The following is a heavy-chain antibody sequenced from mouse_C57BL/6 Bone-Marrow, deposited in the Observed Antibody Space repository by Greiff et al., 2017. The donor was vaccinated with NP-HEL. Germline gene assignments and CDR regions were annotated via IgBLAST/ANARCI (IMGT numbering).Heavy chain of an antibody. CDR1: GFTFSSYA. J-gene: IGHJ2*01. CDR2: ISDGGSYT. Sequence: EVQRVESGGGLVKPGGSLKLSCAASGFTFSSYAMSWVRQTPEKRLEWVATISDGGSYTYYPDNVKGRFTISRDNAKNNLYLQMSHLKSEDTAMYYCARDGYEGFDYWGQGTTLTVSS. V-gene: IGHV5-4*01. CDR3: ARDGYEGFDY. D-gene: IGHD2-2*01.